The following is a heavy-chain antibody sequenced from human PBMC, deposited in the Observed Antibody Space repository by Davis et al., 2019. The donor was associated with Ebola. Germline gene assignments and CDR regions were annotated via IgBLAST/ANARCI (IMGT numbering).Heavy chain of an antibody. D-gene: IGHD6-13*01. CDR3: ASDSSSSWHNWFDP. CDR1: GGSISSSSYY. Sequence: PGGSLRLSCTVSGGSISSSSYYWGWIRQPPGKGLEWIGSIYYSGSTYYNPSLKSRVTISVDTSKNQFSLKLSSVTAADTAVYYCASDSSSSWHNWFDPWGQGTLVTVSS. J-gene: IGHJ5*02. V-gene: IGHV4-39*01. CDR2: IYYSGST.